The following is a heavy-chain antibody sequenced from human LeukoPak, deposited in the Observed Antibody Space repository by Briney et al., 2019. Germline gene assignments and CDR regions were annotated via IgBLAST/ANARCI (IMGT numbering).Heavy chain of an antibody. CDR2: IRYDGSNK. CDR3: ARDPHGNSGYQDY. Sequence: PGGSLRLSCAASGFTFSSYGMHWVRQAPGKGLEWVAFIRYDGSNKYYADSVKGRFTISRDNAKNSLYLQMNSLRAEDTAVYYCARDPHGNSGYQDYWGQGTLVTVSS. D-gene: IGHD5-12*01. J-gene: IGHJ4*02. CDR1: GFTFSSYG. V-gene: IGHV3-30*02.